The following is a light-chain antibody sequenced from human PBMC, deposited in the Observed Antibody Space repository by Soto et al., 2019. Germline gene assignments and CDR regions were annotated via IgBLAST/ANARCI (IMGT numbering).Light chain of an antibody. V-gene: IGLV2-23*02. Sequence: QSALTQPASVSGSPGQSITISCTGTSSDVGNYKLVSWYQQHPGKAPKLMIYEVTRRPSGVSNRFSGSKSGNTASLTISGLQSEDEADYYCCSYAGSTTLVFGGGTKLTVL. CDR2: EVT. CDR3: CSYAGSTTLV. J-gene: IGLJ3*02. CDR1: SSDVGNYKL.